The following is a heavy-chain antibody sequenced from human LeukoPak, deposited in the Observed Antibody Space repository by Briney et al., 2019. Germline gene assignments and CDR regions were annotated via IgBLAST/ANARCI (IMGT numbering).Heavy chain of an antibody. Sequence: ASVTVSFKASGYTFTGYYMHWVRQAPGQGLEWMGWINPNSGGTNYAQKFQGRVTMTRDTSISIAYMELSRLRSDDTAVYYCARDQWSAGNYYYYYGMDVWGQGTTVTVSS. V-gene: IGHV1-2*02. CDR2: INPNSGGT. CDR1: GYTFTGYY. D-gene: IGHD2-8*01. J-gene: IGHJ6*02. CDR3: ARDQWSAGNYYYYYGMDV.